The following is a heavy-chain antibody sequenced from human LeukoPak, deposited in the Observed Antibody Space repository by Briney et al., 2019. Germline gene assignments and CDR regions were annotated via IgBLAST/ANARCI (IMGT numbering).Heavy chain of an antibody. Sequence: ASVKVSCKASGYTFTGYYMHWVRQAPGQGLEWMGWINPNSGGTNYAQKFQGRVTMTRDTSISTAYMELSRLRSDDTAVYYCARSMVWGAAHYYYYMDVWGKGTTVTVSS. D-gene: IGHD3-10*01. CDR1: GYTFTGYY. V-gene: IGHV1-2*02. J-gene: IGHJ6*03. CDR2: INPNSGGT. CDR3: ARSMVWGAAHYYYYMDV.